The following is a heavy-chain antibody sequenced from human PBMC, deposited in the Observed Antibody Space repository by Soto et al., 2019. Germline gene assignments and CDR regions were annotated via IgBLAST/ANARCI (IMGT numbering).Heavy chain of an antibody. V-gene: IGHV4-39*07. CDR3: ARGQGGYADKGYYYYYGMDV. CDR2: INHSGST. CDR1: GGSIISSSYY. D-gene: IGHD5-12*01. J-gene: IGHJ6*02. Sequence: SETLSLTCTFPGGSIISSSYYLGWIRQPPGKGLEWIGEINHSGSTNYNPSLKSRVTISVDTSKNQFSLKLSSVTAADTAVYYCARGQGGYADKGYYYYYGMDVWGQGTTVTVSS.